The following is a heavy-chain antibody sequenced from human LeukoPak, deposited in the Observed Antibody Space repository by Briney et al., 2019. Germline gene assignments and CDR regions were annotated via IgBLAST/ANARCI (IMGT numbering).Heavy chain of an antibody. CDR3: ASLYLYYYDSSGSDY. CDR1: GGSFSGYY. CDR2: IYYSGST. D-gene: IGHD3-22*01. J-gene: IGHJ4*02. Sequence: SETLSLTCAVYGGSFSGYYWSWIRQPPGKGLEWIGSIYYSGSTYYNPSLKSRVTISVDTSKNQFSLKLSSVTAADTAVYYCASLYLYYYDSSGSDYWGQGTLVTVSS. V-gene: IGHV4-34*01.